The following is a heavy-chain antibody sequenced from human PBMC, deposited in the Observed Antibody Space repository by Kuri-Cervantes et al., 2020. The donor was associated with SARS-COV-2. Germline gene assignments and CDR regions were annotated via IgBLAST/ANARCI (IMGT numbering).Heavy chain of an antibody. Sequence: SLKISCAASGFTFDDYAMHWVRQAPGKGLEWVSGISWNSGSIGYADSVKGRFTISRDNAKNSLSLQMNSLRVEDMAVYYCAREYTSSTPFESWGQGTLVTVSS. CDR1: GFTFDDYA. J-gene: IGHJ4*02. V-gene: IGHV3-9*03. CDR3: AREYTSSTPFES. CDR2: ISWNSGSI. D-gene: IGHD6-6*01.